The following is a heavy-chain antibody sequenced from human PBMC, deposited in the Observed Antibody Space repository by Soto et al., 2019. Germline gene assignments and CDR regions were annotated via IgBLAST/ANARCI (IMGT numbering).Heavy chain of an antibody. CDR2: MSYDGSDT. CDR1: GFIFSSNG. Sequence: GGSLRLSCVGSGFIFSSNGMHWVRQTPGKGLEWVAFMSYDGSDTFYADSVKGRFTISRDNSKNTLFLHMSNLRAEDTAMYYCTIVRVADSALDHWGQGTLVTVSS. D-gene: IGHD3-10*02. V-gene: IGHV3-30*02. J-gene: IGHJ4*02. CDR3: TIVRVADSALDH.